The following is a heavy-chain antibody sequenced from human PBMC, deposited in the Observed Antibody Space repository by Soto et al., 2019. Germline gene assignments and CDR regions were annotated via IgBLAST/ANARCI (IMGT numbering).Heavy chain of an antibody. D-gene: IGHD1-26*01. Sequence: ASVKVSCKVSGYTLTELSMHWVRQAPGKGLEWMGGFDPEDGETIYAQKFQGRVTMTEDPSTDTAYMELRSLRSEDTPVYYCASEDAGRALTIYYYYGMDVLGQGTTVTVSS. V-gene: IGHV1-24*01. CDR3: ASEDAGRALTIYYYYGMDV. CDR1: GYTLTELS. J-gene: IGHJ6*02. CDR2: FDPEDGET.